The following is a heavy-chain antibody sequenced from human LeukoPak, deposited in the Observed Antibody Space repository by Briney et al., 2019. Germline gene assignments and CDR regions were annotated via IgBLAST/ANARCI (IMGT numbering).Heavy chain of an antibody. J-gene: IGHJ4*02. Sequence: PLASVKVSCKASGGTFSSYAISWVRQAPGQGLEWMGRIIPILGIANYAQKFQGRVTITADKSTSTAYMELSSLRSEDTAVYYCAREGVNYYDSSGYYSSSFNWGQGTLVTVSS. CDR3: AREGVNYYDSSGYYSSSFN. CDR2: IIPILGIA. CDR1: GGTFSSYA. D-gene: IGHD3-22*01. V-gene: IGHV1-69*04.